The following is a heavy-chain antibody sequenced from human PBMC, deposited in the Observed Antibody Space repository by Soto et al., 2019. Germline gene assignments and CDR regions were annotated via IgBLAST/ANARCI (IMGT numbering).Heavy chain of an antibody. CDR1: GFTFSSYR. J-gene: IGHJ6*02. CDR3: ARNESPNIYGMDV. CDR2: ISSSSFSI. V-gene: IGHV3-21*01. Sequence: LRLSCAASGFTFSSYRMNWVRQAPGKGLEWVSSISSSSFSINYADSVKGRFSISRDNAQNSLHLQMNNLRAEDTAVYYCARNESPNIYGMDVWGQGTTVTVSS.